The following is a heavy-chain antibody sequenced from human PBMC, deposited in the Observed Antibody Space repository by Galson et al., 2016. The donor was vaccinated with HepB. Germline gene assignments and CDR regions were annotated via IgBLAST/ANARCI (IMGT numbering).Heavy chain of an antibody. CDR3: ALNWNCDS. D-gene: IGHD1-1*01. V-gene: IGHV3-30*04. J-gene: IGHJ4*02. Sequence: SLRLSCAASGFTFSAYAVHWVRQAPGKGLEWVAAIPYDGRNKYHADSVRGRFTISRDNSKNTRYLQMDSLRAEDTAVYYCALNWNCDSWGQGTLVTVSS. CDR1: GFTFSAYA. CDR2: IPYDGRNK.